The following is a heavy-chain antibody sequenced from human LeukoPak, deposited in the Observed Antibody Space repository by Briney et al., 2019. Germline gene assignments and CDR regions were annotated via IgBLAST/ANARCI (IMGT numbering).Heavy chain of an antibody. CDR3: AKGRDYYCYYYMDV. CDR1: GFTFDDYA. Sequence: GGSLRLSCAASGFTFDDYAMHWVRQAPGKGLEWVSGISWNSGSIGYADSVKGRFTISRDNAKNSLYLQMNSLRAEDTALYYCAKGRDYYCYYYMDVWGKGTTVTVSS. J-gene: IGHJ6*03. V-gene: IGHV3-9*01. CDR2: ISWNSGSI.